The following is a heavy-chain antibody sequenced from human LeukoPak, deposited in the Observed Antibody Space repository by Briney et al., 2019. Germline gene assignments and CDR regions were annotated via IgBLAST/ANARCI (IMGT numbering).Heavy chain of an antibody. CDR3: ASQAGFLFDY. V-gene: IGHV3-48*03. J-gene: IGHJ4*02. CDR2: ISSSGSTI. Sequence: PGGSLRLSCAASGFTFSSYEMNWVRQAPGKGLEWVSYISSSGSTIYYADSVKGRFTISGDNAKNSLYLQMNSLRAEDTAVYYCASQAGFLFDYWGQGTLVTVSS. CDR1: GFTFSSYE. D-gene: IGHD3-10*01.